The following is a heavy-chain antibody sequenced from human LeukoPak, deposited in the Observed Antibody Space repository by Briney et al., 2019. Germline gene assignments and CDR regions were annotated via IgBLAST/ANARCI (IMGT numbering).Heavy chain of an antibody. V-gene: IGHV4-59*11. D-gene: IGHD3-16*01. CDR2: VYYTGNT. J-gene: IGHJ4*02. CDR1: GGSISSHY. CDR3: ARDLSPRGGLYYFDY. Sequence: SETLSLTCTVSGGSISSHYWIWIRQPPGKGLEWIGYVYYTGNTNYNPSHKSRVTISIDTSKNQFSLKLTSVTAADTAVYYCARDLSPRGGLYYFDYWGQGTLVTVSS.